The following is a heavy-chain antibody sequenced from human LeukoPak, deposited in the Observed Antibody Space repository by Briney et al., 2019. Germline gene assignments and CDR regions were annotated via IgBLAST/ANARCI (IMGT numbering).Heavy chain of an antibody. CDR2: ISSNGGST. Sequence: PGGSLRLSCSASGFTFNSYVMHWVRQAPGKGLEYVSAISSNGGSTYYADSVKGRVTISRDNSKGTLYLQMSSLRAEDTAVYYCVKGYCSSISCYGDYWGQGTLVTFSS. J-gene: IGHJ4*02. V-gene: IGHV3-64D*09. D-gene: IGHD2-2*01. CDR1: GFTFNSYV. CDR3: VKGYCSSISCYGDY.